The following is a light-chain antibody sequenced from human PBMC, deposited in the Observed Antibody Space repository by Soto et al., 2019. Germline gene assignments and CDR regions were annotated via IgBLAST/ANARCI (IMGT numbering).Light chain of an antibody. Sequence: QSALTQPRSVSGSPGQSVTISCTGTSSDVGGYNYVSWYQQHPGKAPKLMIYDVNKRPSGVPDRFSGSKSGNTASLTISGLQAEDEADYYCSSYAGSYTFVFATGTKLTVL. J-gene: IGLJ1*01. CDR1: SSDVGGYNY. CDR2: DVN. CDR3: SSYAGSYTFV. V-gene: IGLV2-11*01.